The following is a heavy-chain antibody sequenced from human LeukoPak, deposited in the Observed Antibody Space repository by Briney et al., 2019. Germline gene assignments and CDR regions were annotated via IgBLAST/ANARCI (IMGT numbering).Heavy chain of an antibody. CDR1: GFTFKDYY. J-gene: IGHJ3*02. CDR3: ARNLWFGESSDAFDM. CDR2: INPKSGGT. V-gene: IGHV1-2*02. Sequence: ASVRVSCKTSGFTFKDYYIHWVRQAPGQGLEWMGWINPKSGGTNYAQKFQGRVTMTRDTSISTAYMDMSSLRSDDTAVYYCARNLWFGESSDAFDMWGQGTMVTVSS. D-gene: IGHD3-10*01.